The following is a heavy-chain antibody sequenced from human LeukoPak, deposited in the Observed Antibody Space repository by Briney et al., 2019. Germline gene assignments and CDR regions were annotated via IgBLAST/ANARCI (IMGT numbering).Heavy chain of an antibody. J-gene: IGHJ4*02. CDR1: GYTFTSYD. CDR2: MNPNSGNT. V-gene: IGHV1-8*01. CDR3: ARDLYSRRMNYYGSGSYFAY. Sequence: ASVKVSCKASGYTFTSYDINWVRQATGQGLEWMGWMNPNSGNTGYAQKFQGRVTMTRNTSISTAYMELSSLRSDDTAVYYCARDLYSRRMNYYGSGSYFAYWGQGTLVTGSS. D-gene: IGHD3-10*01.